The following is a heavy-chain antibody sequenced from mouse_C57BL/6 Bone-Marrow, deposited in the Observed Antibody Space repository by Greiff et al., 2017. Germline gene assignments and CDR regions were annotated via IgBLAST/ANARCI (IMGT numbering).Heavy chain of an antibody. CDR1: GFNIKDYY. Sequence: VQLQQPGAELVTPGASVQLSCTASGFNIKDYYMHWVKQRTEQGLAWIGRIDTEDGETKSAPKFQGKATIPPDPSSNTAYLQLSSLRSEDAAVYDCARWLRRLDDWGQGASVTVSS. CDR2: IDTEDGET. CDR3: ARWLRRLDD. V-gene: IGHV14-2*01. J-gene: IGHJ4*01. D-gene: IGHD2-2*01.